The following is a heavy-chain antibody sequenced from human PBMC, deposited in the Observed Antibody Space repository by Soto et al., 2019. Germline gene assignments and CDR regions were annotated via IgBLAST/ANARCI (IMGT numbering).Heavy chain of an antibody. D-gene: IGHD2-21*01. Sequence: GESLKISCKASGYSFSDYWIGWVRQMPGRGLEWMGIIYPGDSDTRYSASFQGQVTISADKSISTTFLQWSSLKASDTAMYYCARRGQYCDTSTCRFDPWGQGTQVTVSS. CDR2: IYPGDSDT. V-gene: IGHV5-51*01. CDR1: GYSFSDYW. J-gene: IGHJ5*02. CDR3: ARRGQYCDTSTCRFDP.